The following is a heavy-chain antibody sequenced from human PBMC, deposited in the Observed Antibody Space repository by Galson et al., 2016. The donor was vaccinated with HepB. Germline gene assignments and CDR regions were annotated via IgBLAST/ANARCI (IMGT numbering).Heavy chain of an antibody. J-gene: IGHJ4*02. V-gene: IGHV3-48*03. D-gene: IGHD3-9*01. Sequence: SLRLSCAASGFTFSRYEMNWVRQAPGKGLEWVSYISSRGTTLYYAASVKGRFTISRDNAKNSLYLQMNSLRAEDTAVYYCAREPVRLDDLLTGPPKNPDYWGQGTLVTVSS. CDR2: ISSRGTTL. CDR3: AREPVRLDDLLTGPPKNPDY. CDR1: GFTFSRYE.